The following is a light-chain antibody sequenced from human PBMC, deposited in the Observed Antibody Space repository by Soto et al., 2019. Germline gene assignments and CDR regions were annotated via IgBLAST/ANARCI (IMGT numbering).Light chain of an antibody. CDR2: DVN. J-gene: IGLJ1*01. V-gene: IGLV2-11*01. CDR1: SSDVGGYDY. CDR3: CSYAGTFFYV. Sequence: QSALTQPRSVSGSPGQSVTISCTGTSSDVGGYDYVSWYQQHPDKAPKLMIYDVNKRPSGVPDRFSGSKSGNTASLTISGLQAEDEADYYCCSYAGTFFYVFGTGTKLTVL.